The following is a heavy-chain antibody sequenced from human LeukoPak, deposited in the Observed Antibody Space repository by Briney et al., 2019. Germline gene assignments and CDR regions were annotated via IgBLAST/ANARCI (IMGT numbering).Heavy chain of an antibody. D-gene: IGHD3-22*01. CDR3: ARGSFDSSGYYVFDY. V-gene: IGHV4-4*07. Sequence: SETLSLTCTVSGDSITRNYWSWIRQPAWKGLEWIGRIYNSGNTNYSPSLESRVTMSTDTSKNQFSLKLTSVTAADTAVYYCARGSFDSSGYYVFDYWGQGTLVTVSS. J-gene: IGHJ4*02. CDR2: IYNSGNT. CDR1: GDSITRNY.